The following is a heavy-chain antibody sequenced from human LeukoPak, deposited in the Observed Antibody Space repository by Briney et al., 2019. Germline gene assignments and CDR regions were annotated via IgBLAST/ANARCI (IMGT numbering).Heavy chain of an antibody. CDR2: ISDSGST. D-gene: IGHD5-18*01. J-gene: IGHJ5*02. Sequence: SETLSLTCTVSGGSISNYYWNWIRQPPGKGLEWIGYISDSGSTNYNPSLESRVIISVDTSKNQFSLKLSSVTAADTAVYYCARGRYSYGWNWFDPWGQGTLVTVSS. CDR3: ARGRYSYGWNWFDP. CDR1: GGSISNYY. V-gene: IGHV4-59*12.